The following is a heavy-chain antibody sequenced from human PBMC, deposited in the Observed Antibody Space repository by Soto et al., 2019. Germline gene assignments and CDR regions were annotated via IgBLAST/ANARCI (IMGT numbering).Heavy chain of an antibody. CDR1: GYTFTTYF. CDR2: INTHNGNT. V-gene: IGHV1-18*01. Sequence: ASVNGSCKASGYTFTTYFISWVRQPLGEGLEWLGWINTHNGNTNYAQNLQGRVFMTADTSTNTAYMELRSLRSDDTAIYYCTREGRAPYYYYAMDAWGQGTTVTVSS. CDR3: TREGRAPYYYYAMDA. D-gene: IGHD3-10*01. J-gene: IGHJ6*02.